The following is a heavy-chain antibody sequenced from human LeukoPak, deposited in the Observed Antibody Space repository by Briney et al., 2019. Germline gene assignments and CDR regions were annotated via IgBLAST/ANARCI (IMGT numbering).Heavy chain of an antibody. D-gene: IGHD4-17*01. CDR1: GGTFSSYA. CDR2: IIPIFGTA. J-gene: IGHJ4*02. V-gene: IGHV1-69*13. CDR3: ASRTYGDSFS. Sequence: GASVKVSCKASGGTFSSYAISWVRQAPGQGLEWMGGIIPIFGTANYAQKFQDRVTITADESTSTAYMELSSLRSEDTAVYYCASRTYGDSFSWGQGTLVTVSS.